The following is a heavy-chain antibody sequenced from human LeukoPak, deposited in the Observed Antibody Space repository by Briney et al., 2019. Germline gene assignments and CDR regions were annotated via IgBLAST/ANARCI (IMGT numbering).Heavy chain of an antibody. V-gene: IGHV4-59*01. CDR1: GGSISSYY. J-gene: IGHJ3*02. CDR2: IYYSGST. Sequence: SETLSLTCTVSGGSISSYYWSWMRQPPGKGLEWIGYIYYSGSTNYNPSLKSRVTISVDTSKNQFSLKLSSVTAADTAVYYCARVAMGAGRMATIRNAFDIWGQGTMVTVSS. CDR3: ARVAMGAGRMATIRNAFDI. D-gene: IGHD5-24*01.